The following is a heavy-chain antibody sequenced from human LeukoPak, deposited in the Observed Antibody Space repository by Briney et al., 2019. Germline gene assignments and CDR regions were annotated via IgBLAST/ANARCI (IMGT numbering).Heavy chain of an antibody. CDR3: ARHSVKYDYVWGSYRQGSDWFDP. D-gene: IGHD3-16*01. Sequence: KASETLSLTCTVSGGSISSSSYYWGWIRQPPGKGLEWIGSIYYSGSTYYNPSLKSRVTISVDTSKNQFSLKLSSVTAADTAVYYCARHSVKYDYVWGSYRQGSDWFDPWGQGTLVTVSS. CDR2: IYYSGST. CDR1: GGSISSSSYY. J-gene: IGHJ5*02. V-gene: IGHV4-39*01.